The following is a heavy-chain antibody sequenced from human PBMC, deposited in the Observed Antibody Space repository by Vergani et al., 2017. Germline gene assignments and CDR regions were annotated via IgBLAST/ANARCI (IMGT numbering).Heavy chain of an antibody. D-gene: IGHD3-3*01. CDR3: AKEGVEKDGFDI. Sequence: EVQLVESGGGLVQPGRSLRLSCAASGFTFDDYAMHWVRQAPGKGLEWVSGISWNSGSIGYADSVKGRFTISRDNAKNSLYLQMNSLRAEDTALYYCAKEGVEKDGFDIWGQGTMVTVSS. V-gene: IGHV3-9*01. CDR2: ISWNSGSI. J-gene: IGHJ3*02. CDR1: GFTFDDYA.